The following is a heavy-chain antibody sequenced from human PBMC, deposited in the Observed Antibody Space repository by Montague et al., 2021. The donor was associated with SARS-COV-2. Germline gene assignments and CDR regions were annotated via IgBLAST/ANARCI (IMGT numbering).Heavy chain of an antibody. CDR2: IYHSGST. CDR3: AGRPLGDYCDGIDV. J-gene: IGHJ6*02. CDR1: GGSISSSNC. Sequence: SETLSLTCAVSGGSISSSNCWSWVSQHPGKRLEWWGEIYHSGSTNYNTPPKSRVTISVDKSKNQFSLTLGSVAAAATAEYYCAGRPLGDYCDGIDVWGQGPTVTVSS. V-gene: IGHV4-4*02.